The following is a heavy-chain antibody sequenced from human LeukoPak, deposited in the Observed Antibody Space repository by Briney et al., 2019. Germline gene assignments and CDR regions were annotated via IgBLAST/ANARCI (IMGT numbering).Heavy chain of an antibody. V-gene: IGHV3-23*01. CDR3: AKVTYGSGTYGAFAY. Sequence: PGGSLRLSCAASGFTFRSYAMSWVRQAPGKGLEWVSVISGSGDSTYYADSVKGRFTISRDNSKNTLYLQMNSLRAEDTAVYYCAKVTYGSGTYGAFAYWGQGTLVTVSS. D-gene: IGHD3-10*01. CDR1: GFTFRSYA. CDR2: ISGSGDST. J-gene: IGHJ4*02.